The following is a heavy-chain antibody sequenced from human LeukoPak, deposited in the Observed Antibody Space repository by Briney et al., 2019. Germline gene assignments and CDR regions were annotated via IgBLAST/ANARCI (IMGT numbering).Heavy chain of an antibody. D-gene: IGHD4-23*01. V-gene: IGHV3-21*01. J-gene: IGHJ4*02. CDR1: GFTFSSDS. Sequence: GGSLRLSCAASGFTFSSDSMNWVRQAPGKGLEWVSSISSSSSYIYYADSVKGRFTISRDNAKNSLYLQMNSLRAEDTAVYYCARVPRGNYPWPYYFDYWGQGTLVTVSS. CDR3: ARVPRGNYPWPYYFDY. CDR2: ISSSSSYI.